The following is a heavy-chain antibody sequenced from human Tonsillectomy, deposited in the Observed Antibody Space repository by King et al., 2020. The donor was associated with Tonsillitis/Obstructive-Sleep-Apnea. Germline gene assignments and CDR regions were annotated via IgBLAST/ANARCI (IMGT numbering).Heavy chain of an antibody. CDR2: ISYDGSNK. V-gene: IGHV3-30*18. CDR1: GFTFSSYG. CDR3: AKASQSYYYDSSGYYGGVDY. D-gene: IGHD3-22*01. Sequence: VQLVESGGGVVQPGRSLRLSCAASGFTFSSYGMHWVRQAPGKGLEWVAVISYDGSNKYYADSVKGRFTISRDNSKSTLYLQMNSLRAEDTAVYYCAKASQSYYYDSSGYYGGVDYWGQGTLVTVSS. J-gene: IGHJ4*02.